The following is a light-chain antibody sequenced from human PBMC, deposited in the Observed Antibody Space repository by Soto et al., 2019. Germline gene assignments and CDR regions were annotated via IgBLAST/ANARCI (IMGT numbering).Light chain of an antibody. CDR3: HQYLDSPNT. Sequence: EIELTQSPYTLSLSPGERATFSCRATQSITNKYVAWYQQKAGQAPRLLIYGASTRATGIPDRFRGSGSGTEFTLSITRLEPEDFAVYYCHQYLDSPNTFGQGTNLEIK. J-gene: IGKJ2*01. CDR2: GAS. CDR1: QSITNKY. V-gene: IGKV3-20*01.